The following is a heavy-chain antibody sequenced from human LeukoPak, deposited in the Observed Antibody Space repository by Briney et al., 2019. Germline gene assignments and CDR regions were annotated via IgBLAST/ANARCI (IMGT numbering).Heavy chain of an antibody. Sequence: TSETLSLTCSVSGDSISTSSYYWGWIRQPPGKGLEWIGTIYYSGSTYYNPSLTSRVTISVDTSKNQFSLKLSSVTAADTAVYYCASDNYWGQGTLVTVSS. CDR2: IYYSGST. CDR1: GDSISTSSYY. D-gene: IGHD3-22*01. J-gene: IGHJ4*02. V-gene: IGHV4-39*01. CDR3: ASDNY.